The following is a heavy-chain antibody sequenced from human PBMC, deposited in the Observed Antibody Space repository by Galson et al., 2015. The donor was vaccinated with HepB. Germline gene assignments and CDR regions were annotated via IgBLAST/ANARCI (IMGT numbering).Heavy chain of an antibody. V-gene: IGHV1-69*06. CDR1: GGTFSSYA. CDR2: IIPIFGTA. CDR3: ARGGDYGDYVGFDY. D-gene: IGHD4-17*01. Sequence: SVKVSCKASGGTFSSYAISWVRQAPGQGLEWMGGIIPIFGTANYAQKFQGRVTITADKSTSTAYMEQSSLRSEDTAVYYCARGGDYGDYVGFDYWGQGTLVTVSS. J-gene: IGHJ4*02.